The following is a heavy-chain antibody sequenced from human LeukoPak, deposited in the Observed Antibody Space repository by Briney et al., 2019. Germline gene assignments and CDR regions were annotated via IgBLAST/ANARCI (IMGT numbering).Heavy chain of an antibody. CDR3: ARGQNSGYDSYFYY. D-gene: IGHD5-12*01. CDR2: INPNSGGT. V-gene: IGHV1-2*02. Sequence: ASVKVSCKASGYTFSGYYMHWARQAPGQGLEWMGWINPNSGGTNYAQKFQGRVTMTRDTSISTAYMELSRLRSDDTAVYYCARGQNSGYDSYFYYWGEGTLVTVSS. J-gene: IGHJ4*02. CDR1: GYTFSGYY.